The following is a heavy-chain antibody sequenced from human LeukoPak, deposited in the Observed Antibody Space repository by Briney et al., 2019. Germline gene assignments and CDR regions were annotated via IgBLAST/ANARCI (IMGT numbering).Heavy chain of an antibody. CDR3: ARSYNWNSAAY. CDR1: GGSISSSSYY. V-gene: IGHV4-39*07. Sequence: PSETLSLTCTVSGGSISSSSYYWGWIRQPPVKGLEWIGSIYYSGSTYYNPSLKSRVTISVDTSKNQFSLKLSSVTAADTAVYYCARSYNWNSAAYWGQGTLVTVSS. J-gene: IGHJ4*02. CDR2: IYYSGST. D-gene: IGHD1-7*01.